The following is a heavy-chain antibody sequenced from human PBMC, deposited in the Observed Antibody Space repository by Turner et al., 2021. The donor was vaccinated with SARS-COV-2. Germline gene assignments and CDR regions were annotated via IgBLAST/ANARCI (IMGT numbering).Heavy chain of an antibody. CDR2: IHYSGST. D-gene: IGHD6-19*01. Sequence: QVQLQESGPGLVKPSETLSLTCTVSGGSISSYYWSWIRQPPGKGRECIGYIHYSGSTNYNPSLKSRVTISVDTSKNQFSLKLSSVTAADTAVYYCARHGFSGWDGGGMDVWGQGTTVTVSS. CDR3: ARHGFSGWDGGGMDV. V-gene: IGHV4-59*08. CDR1: GGSISSYY. J-gene: IGHJ6*02.